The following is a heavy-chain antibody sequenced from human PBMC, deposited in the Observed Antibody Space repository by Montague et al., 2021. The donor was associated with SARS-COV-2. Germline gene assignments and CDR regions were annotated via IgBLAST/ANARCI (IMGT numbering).Heavy chain of an antibody. CDR3: QVSD. CDR1: GFTFNDYP. D-gene: IGHD3-10*01. CDR2: VSYDGSIQ. V-gene: IGHV3-30*14. Sequence: SLRLSCAASGFTFNDYPFHWVRQAPGKGLQWVAVVSYDGSIQRYADSVRGRFTISKDSSKNTLYFCARSGGVFWFRASVAQVSDWGQGILVTVSS. J-gene: IGHJ4*02.